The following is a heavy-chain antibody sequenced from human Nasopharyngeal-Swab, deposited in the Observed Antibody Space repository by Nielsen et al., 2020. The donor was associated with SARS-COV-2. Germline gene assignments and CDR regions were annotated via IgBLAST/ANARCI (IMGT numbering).Heavy chain of an antibody. J-gene: IGHJ4*02. D-gene: IGHD5-18*01. Sequence: GESLKISCAASGFTFDDYTMHWVRQAPGKGLEWVSLISWDGGSTYYADSAKGRFTISRDNSKNSLYLQMNSLRTEDTALYYCAKDMDTAMVTGGFDYWGQGTLVTVSS. CDR1: GFTFDDYT. V-gene: IGHV3-43*01. CDR2: ISWDGGST. CDR3: AKDMDTAMVTGGFDY.